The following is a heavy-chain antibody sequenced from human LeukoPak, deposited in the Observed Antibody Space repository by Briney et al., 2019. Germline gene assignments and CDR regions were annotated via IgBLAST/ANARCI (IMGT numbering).Heavy chain of an antibody. Sequence: GGSLRLSCAASGFTFSSYAMHWVRQAPGKGLEYVSAISSNGGSTYYANSVKGRFTISRDNSKNTLYLQMNSLRGEDTAVYYCAKERNRPRGAFDIWGQGTMVTVSS. D-gene: IGHD1-14*01. J-gene: IGHJ3*02. CDR3: AKERNRPRGAFDI. CDR2: ISSNGGST. CDR1: GFTFSSYA. V-gene: IGHV3-64*01.